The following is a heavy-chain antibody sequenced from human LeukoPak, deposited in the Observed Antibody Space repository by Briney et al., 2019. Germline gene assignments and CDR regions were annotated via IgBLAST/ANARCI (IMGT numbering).Heavy chain of an antibody. J-gene: IGHJ3*02. Sequence: GGSLRLSCAASGFTVSSNYMSWVRQAPGKGLEWASVIYSGGSTYYADSVKGRFTISRDNSKNTLYLQMNSLRAEDTAVYYCARDTDGYNAWDAFDIWGQGTMVTVSS. CDR2: IYSGGST. CDR1: GFTVSSNY. V-gene: IGHV3-53*01. CDR3: ARDTDGYNAWDAFDI. D-gene: IGHD5-24*01.